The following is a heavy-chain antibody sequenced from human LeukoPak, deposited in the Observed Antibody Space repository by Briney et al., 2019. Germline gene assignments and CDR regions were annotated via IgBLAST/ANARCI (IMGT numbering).Heavy chain of an antibody. D-gene: IGHD2-15*01. CDR2: ISYDGSNY. Sequence: QPGGSLRLSCAASGFTFSTFWMSWVRQAPGKGLEWVALISYDGSNYHYADSVKGRFTVSRDNSKNTLYLQMNSLRPEDTAVYYCAQDACGGSCYSFDSWGQGTLVTVSS. V-gene: IGHV3-30*18. CDR3: AQDACGGSCYSFDS. J-gene: IGHJ4*02. CDR1: GFTFSTFW.